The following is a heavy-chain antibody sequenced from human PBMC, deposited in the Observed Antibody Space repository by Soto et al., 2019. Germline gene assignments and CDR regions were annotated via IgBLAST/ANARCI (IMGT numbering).Heavy chain of an antibody. Sequence: SETLSLTGTVSGGSISSSSYEWGWIRQPPGKGREWIGSIYYSGSTYYNPSLKSRVTISVDTSKNQFPLKLSSVTAADTAVYYCARGGDILTGYSHYYYGMDVWGQGTTVTVSS. V-gene: IGHV4-39*01. D-gene: IGHD3-9*01. CDR2: IYYSGST. J-gene: IGHJ6*02. CDR3: ARGGDILTGYSHYYYGMDV. CDR1: GGSISSSSYE.